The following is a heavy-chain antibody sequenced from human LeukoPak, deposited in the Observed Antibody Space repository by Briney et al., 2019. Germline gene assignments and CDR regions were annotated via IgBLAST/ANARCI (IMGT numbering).Heavy chain of an antibody. J-gene: IGHJ4*02. CDR2: ISSSSSYT. Sequence: PAESLRLSCAASGFTFSDYYMSWIRQPPGKGLEWVSYISSSSSYTNYADSVKGRFTICRDNAKNSLYLQMNSLRAEDTAVYYCARERGGYSSGWYLDYWGQGTLVTVSS. CDR1: GFTFSDYY. CDR3: ARERGGYSSGWYLDY. D-gene: IGHD6-19*01. V-gene: IGHV3-11*05.